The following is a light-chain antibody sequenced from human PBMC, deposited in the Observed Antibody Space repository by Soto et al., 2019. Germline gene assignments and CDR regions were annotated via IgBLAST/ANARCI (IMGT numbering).Light chain of an antibody. CDR2: DAS. V-gene: IGKV1-33*01. Sequence: DIQMTHSPSSLSASVGDRVTITCQASRDISEYLNWYQQKPGKPPKLLGYDASNFQTGVPSRFSGSGSGTHFTFHIISLHHEDIATYYCQQYDNLPPYTFGQGTKLEIK. CDR1: RDISEY. CDR3: QQYDNLPPYT. J-gene: IGKJ2*01.